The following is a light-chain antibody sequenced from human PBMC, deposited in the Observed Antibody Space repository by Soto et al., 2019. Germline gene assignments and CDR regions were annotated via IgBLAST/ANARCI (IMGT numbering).Light chain of an antibody. V-gene: IGKV3-15*01. J-gene: IGKJ1*01. Sequence: EIVMTQSPATLSVSPGERATLSCRASQSVSCNLALYEQKPGQAPRLIIYGASTRATGILAMFSGSGSGTEFALTISSRESEDFAVYYCQQYNNWPPTFGQGTKVEIK. CDR1: QSVSCN. CDR2: GAS. CDR3: QQYNNWPPT.